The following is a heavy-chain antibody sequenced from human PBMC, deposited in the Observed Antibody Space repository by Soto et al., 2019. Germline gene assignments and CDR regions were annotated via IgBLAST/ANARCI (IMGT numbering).Heavy chain of an antibody. J-gene: IGHJ6*02. CDR2: INPNSGGT. V-gene: IGHV1-2*02. CDR3: ARDYDFWSGYYNDPLNYYYYYGMDV. Sequence: ASVKVSCKASGYTFTGYYMHWVRQAPGQGLEWMGWINPNSGGTNYAQKFQGRVTMTRDTSISTAYMELSRLRSDDTAVYYCARDYDFWSGYYNDPLNYYYYYGMDVWGQGTTVTVSS. CDR1: GYTFTGYY. D-gene: IGHD3-3*01.